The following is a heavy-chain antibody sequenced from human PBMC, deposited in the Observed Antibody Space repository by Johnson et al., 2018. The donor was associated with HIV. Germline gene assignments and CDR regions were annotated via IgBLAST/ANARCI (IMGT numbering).Heavy chain of an antibody. CDR1: GFTVTNNY. D-gene: IGHD2-15*01. J-gene: IGHJ3*02. CDR2: IYSGGNT. V-gene: IGHV3-53*01. Sequence: EVQLVESGGGLIQPGGSLRLSCAASGFTVTNNYMSWVRQAPGKGLEWVSVIYSGGNTYYADSLKGRFTISRDKSKNTLYLQMNSLRAEDTAVYYCARDKCSGGSCYDDDVFDIWGQGTMVTVSP. CDR3: ARDKCSGGSCYDDDVFDI.